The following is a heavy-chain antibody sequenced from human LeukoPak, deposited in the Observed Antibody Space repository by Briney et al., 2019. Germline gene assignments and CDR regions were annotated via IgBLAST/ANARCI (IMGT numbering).Heavy chain of an antibody. Sequence: PGGSLRLSCAASGFTFSSYEMNWVRQAPGKGLEWVSYISSSGSTIYYADSVKGRFTISRDNAKNSLYLQMNSLRAEDTAVYYCAKKYKYYYDSGVMNPFDYWGQGTLVTVSS. J-gene: IGHJ4*02. D-gene: IGHD3-22*01. V-gene: IGHV3-48*03. CDR3: AKKYKYYYDSGVMNPFDY. CDR2: ISSSGSTI. CDR1: GFTFSSYE.